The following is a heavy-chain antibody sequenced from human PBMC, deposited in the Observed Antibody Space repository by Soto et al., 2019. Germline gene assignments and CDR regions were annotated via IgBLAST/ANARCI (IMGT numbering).Heavy chain of an antibody. CDR2: IYHSGST. Sequence: QLQLQESGSGLVKPSQTLSLTCAVSGGSISSGGYSWSWIRQPPGTGLEWIGYIYHSGSTYYNPSLKSRVTISVDRSKNHFSLKLSSVTAADTAVYYSARMVRHYYYGMDVWGQGTTVTVSS. CDR3: ARMVRHYYYGMDV. V-gene: IGHV4-30-2*01. J-gene: IGHJ6*02. CDR1: GGSISSGGYS. D-gene: IGHD3-10*01.